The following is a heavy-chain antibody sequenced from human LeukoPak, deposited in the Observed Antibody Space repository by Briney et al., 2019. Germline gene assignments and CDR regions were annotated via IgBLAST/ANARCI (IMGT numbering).Heavy chain of an antibody. Sequence: QPGGSLRLSCADSGFTFSSYWMSWVRQAPGKGLEWVANIKQDGSEKYYVDSVKGRFTISRDNAKNSLYLQMNSLRAEDTSVYYCARGWYYDCWGQGTLVTVSS. D-gene: IGHD6-13*01. CDR1: GFTFSSYW. CDR3: ARGWYYDC. CDR2: IKQDGSEK. J-gene: IGHJ4*02. V-gene: IGHV3-7*01.